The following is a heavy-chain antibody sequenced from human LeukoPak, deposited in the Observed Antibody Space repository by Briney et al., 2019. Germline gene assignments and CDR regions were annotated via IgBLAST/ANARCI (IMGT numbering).Heavy chain of an antibody. CDR2: TSAYNGNT. Sequence: ASVKVSCKASGYTFTSYGISWVRQAPGQGLEWMGWTSAYNGNTNYAQKLQGRVTMTTDTSTSTAYMELRSLRSEDTAVYYCARIPTDPQGPENDYWGQGTLVTVSS. CDR3: ARIPTDPQGPENDY. J-gene: IGHJ4*02. CDR1: GYTFTSYG. V-gene: IGHV1-18*01.